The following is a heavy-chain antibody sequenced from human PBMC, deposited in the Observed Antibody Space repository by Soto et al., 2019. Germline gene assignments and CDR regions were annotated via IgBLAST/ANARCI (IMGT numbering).Heavy chain of an antibody. CDR3: STPYYFNH. Sequence: SLRLSCAASXFMFSAYTMNWVRQAPGKGLEWLSSISDDSSYIDYADSLRGRFTVSRDNARNSLYLQIDSLGVEDTAVYYCSTPYYFNHWGPGTLVTVSS. CDR1: XFMFSAYT. V-gene: IGHV3-21*06. CDR2: ISDDSSYI. J-gene: IGHJ1*01. D-gene: IGHD3-16*01.